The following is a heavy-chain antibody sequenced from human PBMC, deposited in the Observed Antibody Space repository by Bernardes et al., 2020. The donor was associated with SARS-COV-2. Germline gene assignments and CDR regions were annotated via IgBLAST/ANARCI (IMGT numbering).Heavy chain of an antibody. V-gene: IGHV3-74*01. Sequence: GGSLRLSCAASGFTFSSYWMHWVRQAPGKGLVWVSRINSDGSSTSYADSVKGRFTISRDNAKNTLYLQMNSLRAEDTAVYYCARETRYCSSTSCYAYYYGMDVWGQGTTVTVSS. CDR1: GFTFSSYW. J-gene: IGHJ6*02. D-gene: IGHD2-2*01. CDR3: ARETRYCSSTSCYAYYYGMDV. CDR2: INSDGSST.